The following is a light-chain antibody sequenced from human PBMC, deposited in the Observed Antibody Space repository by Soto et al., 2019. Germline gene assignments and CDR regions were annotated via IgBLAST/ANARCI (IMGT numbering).Light chain of an antibody. J-gene: IGLJ2*01. Sequence: QAVVTQPPSASETPGQRVIISCSGGSSNIGSNTVNWYQQVPGTAPKLLISNNNQRPSGVPDRFSGSKSGTSASLAISGLQSEDEADYYCAACDGDLNAVVFGGGTKLTVL. V-gene: IGLV1-44*01. CDR2: NNN. CDR1: SSNIGSNT. CDR3: AACDGDLNAVV.